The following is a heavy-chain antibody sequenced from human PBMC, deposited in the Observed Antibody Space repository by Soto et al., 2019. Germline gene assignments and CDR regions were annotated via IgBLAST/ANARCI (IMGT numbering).Heavy chain of an antibody. Sequence: GEALQISYKGSGYSFTSYWIGCVRQMPGKSLEWMGIIYPGDSDTRYSPSFQGQVTISADKSISTAYLQWSSLKASDTAMYYCARGRPGHSMRQSDYSDQGTRVT. V-gene: IGHV5-51*01. CDR3: ARGRPGHSMRQSDY. CDR2: IYPGDSDT. J-gene: IGHJ4*02. D-gene: IGHD3-22*01. CDR1: GYSFTSYW.